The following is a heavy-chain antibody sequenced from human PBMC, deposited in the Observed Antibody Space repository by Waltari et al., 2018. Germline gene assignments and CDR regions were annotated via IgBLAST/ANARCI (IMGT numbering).Heavy chain of an antibody. D-gene: IGHD1-26*01. V-gene: IGHV3-7*01. Sequence: EVQLVESGGGLVQPGGSLRLSCAASGFTFRNHWMSWVRQAPGKGLEWVAKIKQDGREKFYVDSVKGRVTISRDNGKNSLYLQMNSLRAEDTAVYSCAGGDSGRYWGYFESWGQGTQVTVSS. J-gene: IGHJ4*02. CDR2: IKQDGREK. CDR1: GFTFRNHW. CDR3: AGGDSGRYWGYFES.